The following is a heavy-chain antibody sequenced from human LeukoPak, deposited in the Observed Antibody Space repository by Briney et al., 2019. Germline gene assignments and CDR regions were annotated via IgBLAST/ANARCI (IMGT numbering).Heavy chain of an antibody. Sequence: SETLSLTCTVSGGSITNFYWSWIRQPPGGGLEYIGYIYYSGRTNYNPSLKSRVTISVDTSKNQCSLKLNSVSAADTAVYFCARLSRLTLIRGVTGYHSLDVWGKGTKVTVSS. CDR1: GGSITNFY. V-gene: IGHV4-59*01. CDR3: ARLSRLTLIRGVTGYHSLDV. D-gene: IGHD3-10*01. CDR2: IYYSGRT. J-gene: IGHJ6*04.